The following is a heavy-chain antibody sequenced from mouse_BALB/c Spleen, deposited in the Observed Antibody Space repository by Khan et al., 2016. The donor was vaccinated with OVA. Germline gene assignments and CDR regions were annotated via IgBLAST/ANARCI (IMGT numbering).Heavy chain of an antibody. Sequence: QVQLKESGPGLVAPSQSLSITCTVSGFSLTNYGVNWVRQPPGKGLEWLGIIWAGGSTNYNSALMSKLSISKDNAKSQVFLKMNSLQTDDTAMYYWVCKTADNGNDGAMDYGGEGTSVTVSS. D-gene: IGHD2-2*01. V-gene: IGHV2-9*02. CDR1: GFSLTNYG. CDR3: VCKTADNGNDGAMDY. J-gene: IGHJ4*01. CDR2: IWAGGST.